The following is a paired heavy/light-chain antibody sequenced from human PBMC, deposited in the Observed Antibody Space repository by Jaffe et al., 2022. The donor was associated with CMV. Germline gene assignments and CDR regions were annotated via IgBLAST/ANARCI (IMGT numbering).Heavy chain of an antibody. CDR3: ARSTKEYYDFWSGYDYYFDY. Sequence: QVQLVQSGAEVKKPGSSVKVSCKASGGTFSSYAISWVRQAPGQGLEWMGGIIPIFGTANYAQKFQGRVTITADESTSTAYMELSSLRSEDTAVYYCARSTKEYYDFWSGYDYYFDYWGQGTLVTVSS. V-gene: IGHV1-69*01. D-gene: IGHD3-3*01. J-gene: IGHJ4*02. CDR1: GGTFSSYA. CDR2: IIPIFGTA.
Light chain of an antibody. CDR2: GKN. Sequence: SSELTQDPAVSVALGQTVRITCQGDSLRSYYASWYQQKPGQAPVLVIYGKNNRPSGIPDRFSGSSSGNTASLTITGAQAEDEADYYCNSRDSSGNQVFGGGTKLTVL. V-gene: IGLV3-19*01. CDR1: SLRSYY. J-gene: IGLJ3*02. CDR3: NSRDSSGNQV.